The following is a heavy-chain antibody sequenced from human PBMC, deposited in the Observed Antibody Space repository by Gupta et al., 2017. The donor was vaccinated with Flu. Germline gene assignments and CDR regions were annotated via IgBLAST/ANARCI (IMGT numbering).Heavy chain of an antibody. V-gene: IGHV5-51*01. CDR3: ARYLSGSPPQMYYYMDV. J-gene: IGHJ6*03. CDR1: GYSFSTYW. Sequence: GYSFSTYWIGWVRQMPGVGLEWMGIVYPGDSDTRYSPSFEGQVTISADKSINTAYLQWSSLKASDTAIYYCARYLSGSPPQMYYYMDVWGQGTTVTVSS. D-gene: IGHD6-25*01. CDR2: VYPGDSDT.